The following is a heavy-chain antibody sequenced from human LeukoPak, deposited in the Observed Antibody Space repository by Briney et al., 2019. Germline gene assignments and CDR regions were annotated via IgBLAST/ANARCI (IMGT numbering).Heavy chain of an antibody. CDR2: IYTSGST. J-gene: IGHJ5*02. CDR3: ARGRLAWYTIFGVVIRTNWFDP. CDR1: GGSISSGSYY. D-gene: IGHD3-3*01. V-gene: IGHV4-61*02. Sequence: SQTLSLTCTVSGGSISSGSYYWSWIRQPAGKGLEWIGRIYTSGSTNYNPSLKSRVTISVDTSKNQFSLKLSSVTAADTAVYYCARGRLAWYTIFGVVIRTNWFDPWGQGTLVTVSS.